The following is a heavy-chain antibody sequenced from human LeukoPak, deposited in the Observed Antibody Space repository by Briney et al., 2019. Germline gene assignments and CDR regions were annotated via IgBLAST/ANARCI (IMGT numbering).Heavy chain of an antibody. CDR2: IYYSGST. J-gene: IGHJ6*02. CDR1: GGSISSSYSY. D-gene: IGHD2-15*01. CDR3: ARAHSVASYYYGVDV. V-gene: IGHV4-39*07. Sequence: SETLSLTCTVSGGSISSSYSYWGWIRQPPGKGLEWIGNIYYSGSTYYSPSLTSRVTVSVDTSENQFSLKLSSVTAADTAVYYCARAHSVASYYYGVDVWGQGTTVTVSS.